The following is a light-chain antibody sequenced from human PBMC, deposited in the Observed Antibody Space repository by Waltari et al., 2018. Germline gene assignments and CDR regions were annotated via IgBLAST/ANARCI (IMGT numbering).Light chain of an antibody. Sequence: DIVMTQSPLYLPVTPGEPASLACRSSQSLLDRNGNNYLAWYFQKPGHSPQLLIYLGSNRASGVPDRFSGSGSGTDFTLTISRLEPEDFAVYYCQQYGSSPLYTFGQGTKLEIK. CDR2: LGS. V-gene: IGKV2-28*01. J-gene: IGKJ2*01. CDR1: QSLLDRNGNNY. CDR3: QQYGSSPLYT.